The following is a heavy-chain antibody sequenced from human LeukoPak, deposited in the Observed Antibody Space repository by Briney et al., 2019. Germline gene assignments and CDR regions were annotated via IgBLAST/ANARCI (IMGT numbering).Heavy chain of an antibody. CDR3: ARGLGSGWTDY. D-gene: IGHD6-19*01. V-gene: IGHV3-48*03. CDR1: GFTFSSYE. Sequence: PGGSLRLSCVASGFTFSSYEMNWVRQAPGKGLEWVSYISSSGGTMYYADSVKGRFTISRDNAKNSLSLQMNSLRAEDTALYYCARGLGSGWTDYWGQGTLVTVSS. J-gene: IGHJ4*02. CDR2: ISSSGGTM.